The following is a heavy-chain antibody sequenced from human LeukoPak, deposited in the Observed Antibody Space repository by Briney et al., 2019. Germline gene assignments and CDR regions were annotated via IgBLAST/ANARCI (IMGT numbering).Heavy chain of an antibody. V-gene: IGHV3-30*18. CDR3: AKDRYSGLNTIDY. J-gene: IGHJ4*02. CDR2: ISYDGSYK. Sequence: GGSQRLSCAASEFTFSTYGMHWVRQAPGKGLEWVAVISYDGSYKFYADSVKDRFTISRDNSKSTLYLQMNSLRAEDTAVYYCAKDRYSGLNTIDYWGQGTLVTVSS. CDR1: EFTFSTYG. D-gene: IGHD6-13*01.